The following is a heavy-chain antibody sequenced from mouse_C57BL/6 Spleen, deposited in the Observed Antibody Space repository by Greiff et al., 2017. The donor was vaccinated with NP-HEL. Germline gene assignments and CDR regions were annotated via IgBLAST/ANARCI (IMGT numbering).Heavy chain of an antibody. CDR1: GYTLTPHT. CDR3: ARRQLRLRYYAMDY. V-gene: IGHV1-78*01. CDR2: INPRYGST. D-gene: IGHD3-2*02. Sequence: QVQLQQSDAELVKPGASVKISCKVSGYTLTPHTLPPTHPPPSPFLSFLCTINPRYGSTKYNEKFKGKATLTADKSSSTAYMQLNSLTSEDSAVYFCARRQLRLRYYAMDYWGQGTSVTVSS. J-gene: IGHJ4*01.